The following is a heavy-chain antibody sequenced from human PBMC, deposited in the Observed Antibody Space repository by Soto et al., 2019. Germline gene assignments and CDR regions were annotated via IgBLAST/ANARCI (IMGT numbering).Heavy chain of an antibody. D-gene: IGHD6-6*01. Sequence: EVQLLESGGGLVQPGGSLRLSCVASGFSFSGYAMSWVRQAPGKGLVWVSSMTATGVSIYYADSVRGRFTISRDNSKNTLYLQMSRLRAEHTARYYCAKDSIPYSSSYDLDHWGRGALVTVSS. J-gene: IGHJ4*02. CDR3: AKDSIPYSSSYDLDH. CDR1: GFSFSGYA. V-gene: IGHV3-23*01. CDR2: MTATGVSI.